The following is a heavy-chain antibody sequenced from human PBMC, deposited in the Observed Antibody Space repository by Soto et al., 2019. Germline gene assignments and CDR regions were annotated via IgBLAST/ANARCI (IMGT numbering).Heavy chain of an antibody. CDR2: ISGSGGST. Sequence: GGSLRLSCAASGFTFSSYAMSWVRQAPGKGLEWVSAISGSGGSTYYADSVKGRFTISRDNSKNTLYLQMNSLRAEDTAVYYCAKDPIDYYDSSGYLSDAFDIWGQGTMVTVSS. V-gene: IGHV3-23*01. J-gene: IGHJ3*02. CDR1: GFTFSSYA. D-gene: IGHD3-22*01. CDR3: AKDPIDYYDSSGYLSDAFDI.